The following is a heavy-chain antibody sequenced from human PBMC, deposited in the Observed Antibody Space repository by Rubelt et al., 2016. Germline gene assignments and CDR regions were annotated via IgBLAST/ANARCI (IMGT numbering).Heavy chain of an antibody. D-gene: IGHD5-24*01. J-gene: IGHJ4*02. CDR2: IYYSGST. Sequence: QVQLQESGPGLVKPSETLSLTCTVSGGSISNYYWSWIRQPPGKGLEWIGNIYYSGSTNYNPSLKSRVTISVDTSKNQFSLKLSSVTDADTAVYYCARGQGRDGYIHWGQGTLVTVSS. CDR3: ARGQGRDGYIH. V-gene: IGHV4-59*01. CDR1: GGSISNYY.